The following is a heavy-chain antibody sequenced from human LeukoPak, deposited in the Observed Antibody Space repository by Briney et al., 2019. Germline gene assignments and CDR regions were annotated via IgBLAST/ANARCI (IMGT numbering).Heavy chain of an antibody. V-gene: IGHV4-59*01. CDR2: IYYSGST. CDR3: ARLGCSGGSCYSHYYYYMDV. D-gene: IGHD2-15*01. J-gene: IGHJ6*03. CDR1: GGSLSNYY. Sequence: PSEALSLTCTVSGGSLSNYYWSWIRQPPGKGLEWIADIYYSGSTNYNPSLKSRVTISVDTSKNQFSLKLSSVTAADTAVYYCARLGCSGGSCYSHYYYYMDVWGIGTTVTVSS.